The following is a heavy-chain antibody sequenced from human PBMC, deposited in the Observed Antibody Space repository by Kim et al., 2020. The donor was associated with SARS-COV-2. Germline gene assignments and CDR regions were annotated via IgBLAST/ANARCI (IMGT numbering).Heavy chain of an antibody. Sequence: GGSLRLSCAASGFTVSSNYMSWVRQAPGKGLEWVSVIYSGGSTYYADSVKGRFTISRDNSKNTLYLQMNSLRAEDTAVYYCARDIVVVAARGPYYYYYGMDVWGQGTTVTVSS. CDR2: IYSGGST. J-gene: IGHJ6*02. D-gene: IGHD2-15*01. V-gene: IGHV3-53*01. CDR3: ARDIVVVAARGPYYYYYGMDV. CDR1: GFTVSSNY.